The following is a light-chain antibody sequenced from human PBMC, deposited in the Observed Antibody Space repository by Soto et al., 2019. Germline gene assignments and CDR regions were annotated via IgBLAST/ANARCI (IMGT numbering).Light chain of an antibody. J-gene: IGKJ4*01. CDR2: AAS. V-gene: IGKV1-9*01. Sequence: IQLTQSPSSLSASVGDRVTITCRASQGISSYLAWYQQKPGKAPKLLIYAASTLQSGVPSRFSGSGSGTDFTLTISSLQPEDFATYYCQQFNSYPLPFGGGTKVEIK. CDR3: QQFNSYPLP. CDR1: QGISSY.